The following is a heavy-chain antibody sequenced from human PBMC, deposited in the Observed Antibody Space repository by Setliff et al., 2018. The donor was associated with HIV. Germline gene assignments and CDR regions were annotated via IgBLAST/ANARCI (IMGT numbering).Heavy chain of an antibody. J-gene: IGHJ2*01. V-gene: IGHV3-11*04. Sequence: LRLSCAASGFTFSDYYMSWIRQAPGKGLEWISYISRGGRTKYYADSVKGRFTISRDNAKNSLYLRMNSLSAEDTTIYYCARVPVMGTIAYWYFDLWGRGTLVTVSS. CDR2: ISRGGRTK. CDR3: ARVPVMGTIAYWYFDL. D-gene: IGHD2-8*01. CDR1: GFTFSDYY.